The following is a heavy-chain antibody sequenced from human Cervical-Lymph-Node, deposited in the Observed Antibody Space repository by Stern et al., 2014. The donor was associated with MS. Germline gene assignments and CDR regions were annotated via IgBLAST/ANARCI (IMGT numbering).Heavy chain of an antibody. CDR2: IKNVGST. V-gene: IGHV3-53*01. CDR3: ARDPSSPERSDW. CDR1: GFTVRRDY. D-gene: IGHD1-1*01. Sequence: EVQLVESGGGVIQPGGSLRLSCTASGFTVRRDYMTWVRQAPGKGLEWVSLIKNVGSTFYPTAVKGRFTIPRDDSKNTVYLHMTSLRAEDTAMYYCARDPSSPERSDWWGQGTLVTVSS. J-gene: IGHJ4*02.